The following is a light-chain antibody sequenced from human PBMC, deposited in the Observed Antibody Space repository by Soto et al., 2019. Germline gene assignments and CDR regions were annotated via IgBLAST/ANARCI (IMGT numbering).Light chain of an antibody. J-gene: IGKJ4*01. Sequence: EIVMTQSPATLSVSPGERATLSCRASQGIGDTLAWYQQKPGQTPRLLIYDTSTRATGVPARVSGSRSGAEFTLTLNRLQSEDFGVYYCQRYNNWPLTFGGGTKVEVK. V-gene: IGKV3-15*01. CDR2: DTS. CDR1: QGIGDT. CDR3: QRYNNWPLT.